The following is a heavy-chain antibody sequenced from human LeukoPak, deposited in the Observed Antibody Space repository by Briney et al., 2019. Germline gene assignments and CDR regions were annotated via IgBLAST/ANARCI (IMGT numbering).Heavy chain of an antibody. CDR3: AKDLSWVVVPAAMGY. D-gene: IGHD2-2*01. CDR2: ISGSGGST. Sequence: GGSLRLSCAASGFTFSSYAMSWVRQAPGKGLEWVSAISGSGGSTYYADSVKGRFTLSRDNSKNTLYLQMNSLRAEDTAVYYCAKDLSWVVVPAAMGYWGQGTLVTVSS. J-gene: IGHJ4*02. V-gene: IGHV3-23*01. CDR1: GFTFSSYA.